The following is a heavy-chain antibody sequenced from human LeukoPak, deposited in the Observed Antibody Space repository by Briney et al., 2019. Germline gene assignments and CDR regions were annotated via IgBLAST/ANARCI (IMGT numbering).Heavy chain of an antibody. CDR2: IYHSGST. CDR1: GGSISSGGYY. CDR3: ASRHDYGGEGDPPFVY. Sequence: PSETLSLTCTVSGGSISSGGYYWSWIRQPPGKGLEWIEYIYHSGSTYYNPSLKSRVTISVDRSKNQFSLKLSSVTAADTAVYYCASRHDYGGEGDPPFVYWGQGTLVTVSS. D-gene: IGHD4-23*01. J-gene: IGHJ4*02. V-gene: IGHV4-30-2*01.